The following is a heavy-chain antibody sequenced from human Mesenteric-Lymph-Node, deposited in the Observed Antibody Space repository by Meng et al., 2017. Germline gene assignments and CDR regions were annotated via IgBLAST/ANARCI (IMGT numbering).Heavy chain of an antibody. CDR1: GFTFSRHA. D-gene: IGHD3-10*02. Sequence: GESLKISCEASGFTFSRHAMSWVRQAPGMGLEWVAHIKQDGSAKYYVDSVKGRFTISRDNAKNSLYLQMNSLRAEDTAVYYCARDRDVFYNWFDPWGQGTLVTVSS. V-gene: IGHV3-7*01. J-gene: IGHJ5*02. CDR2: IKQDGSAK. CDR3: ARDRDVFYNWFDP.